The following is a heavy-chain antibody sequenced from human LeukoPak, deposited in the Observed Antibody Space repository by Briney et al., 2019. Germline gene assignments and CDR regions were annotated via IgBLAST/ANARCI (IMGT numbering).Heavy chain of an antibody. CDR1: GFTFSSYA. Sequence: GGSLRLSCAASGFTFSSYAMTWVRQAPGKGLEWVSSISGGGDYTYYTDSVKGRFTISRDNSKNTLYLKLNSLRAEDTAVYYCAREGEVAAPDAFDIWGQGTTVTVSS. D-gene: IGHD6-19*01. CDR3: AREGEVAAPDAFDI. V-gene: IGHV3-23*01. CDR2: ISGGGDYT. J-gene: IGHJ3*02.